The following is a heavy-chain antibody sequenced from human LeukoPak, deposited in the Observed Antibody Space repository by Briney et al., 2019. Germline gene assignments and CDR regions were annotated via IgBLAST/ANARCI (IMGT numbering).Heavy chain of an antibody. D-gene: IGHD2-15*01. CDR1: GGSFSGYY. V-gene: IGHV4-34*01. CDR3: ARGRTPRFLGYCSGGSCQNKNNWFDP. J-gene: IGHJ5*02. CDR2: INHSGST. Sequence: SKTLSLTCAVYGGSFSGYYWSWIRQPPGKGLEWIGEINHSGSTNYNPSLKSRVTISVDTSKNQFSLKLSSVTAADTAVYYCARGRTPRFLGYCSGGSCQNKNNWFDPWGQGTLVTVSS.